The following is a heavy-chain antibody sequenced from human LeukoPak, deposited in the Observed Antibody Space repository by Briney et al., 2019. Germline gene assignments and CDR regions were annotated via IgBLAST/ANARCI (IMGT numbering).Heavy chain of an antibody. V-gene: IGHV1-2*06. CDR3: AKVPPSITAAGNWLGP. Sequence: PSVKVSCKASGYTFTGYYIHWVRQAPGQGLEWMGRINPNTGGTDYAQKFQGRVTMTRDTSITTAYMELSRLTSDDTAIYYCAKVPPSITAAGNWLGPWGQGALVTVSS. J-gene: IGHJ5*02. CDR2: INPNTGGT. D-gene: IGHD6-13*01. CDR1: GYTFTGYY.